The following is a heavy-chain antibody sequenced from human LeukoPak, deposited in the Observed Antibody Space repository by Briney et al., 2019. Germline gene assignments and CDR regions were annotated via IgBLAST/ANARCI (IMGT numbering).Heavy chain of an antibody. CDR1: GGSISSYY. D-gene: IGHD1-1*01. CDR2: IYYSGST. Sequence: SETLSLTCTVSGGSISSYYWSWIRQPPGKGLEWIGYIYYSGSTNYNPSLKSRVTISVDTSKNQFSLKLSSVTAADTAVYYCARDPSLNGWFDPWGQGTLVTVSS. V-gene: IGHV4-59*12. J-gene: IGHJ5*02. CDR3: ARDPSLNGWFDP.